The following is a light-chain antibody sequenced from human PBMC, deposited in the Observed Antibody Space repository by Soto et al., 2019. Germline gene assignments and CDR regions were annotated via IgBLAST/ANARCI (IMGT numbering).Light chain of an antibody. Sequence: EIAMTQFPATLSLSPGERAAISCLASQNINRYLAWYQQKPGQAPRLIIYDASNRATGIPARFSGSGSGTDFTLTISRLQPEDSALYYCQQYDRPPITFGQGTRLEIK. V-gene: IGKV3-11*01. CDR2: DAS. J-gene: IGKJ5*01. CDR3: QQYDRPPIT. CDR1: QNINRY.